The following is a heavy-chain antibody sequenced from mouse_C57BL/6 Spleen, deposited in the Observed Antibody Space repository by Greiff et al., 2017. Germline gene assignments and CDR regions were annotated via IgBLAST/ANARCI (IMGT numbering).Heavy chain of an antibody. V-gene: IGHV5-9-1*02. CDR1: GFTFSSYA. CDR2: ISSGGDYI. D-gene: IGHD1-1*01. CDR3: TRDMGLRFFDY. Sequence: EVKLMESGEGLVKPGGSLKLSCAASGFTFSSYAMSWVRQTPEKRLEWVAYISSGGDYIYYADTVKGRFTISRDNARNTLYLQMSSLKSEDTAMYYCTRDMGLRFFDYWGQGTTLTVSS. J-gene: IGHJ2*01.